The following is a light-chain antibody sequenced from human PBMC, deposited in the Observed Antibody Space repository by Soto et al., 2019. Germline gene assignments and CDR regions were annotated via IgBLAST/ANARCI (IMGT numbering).Light chain of an antibody. CDR3: QHYTLYSAP. J-gene: IGKJ5*01. Sequence: DIQMTQSPSTLSASVGDRVTVTCRASQDISTYLAWYQHKPGKAPTLLIFGASSLHNGVPPRFAGSGSGSEFTLTINRLQPDDFATYYCQHYTLYSAPFGQGTRV. CDR1: QDISTY. CDR2: GAS. V-gene: IGKV1-5*01.